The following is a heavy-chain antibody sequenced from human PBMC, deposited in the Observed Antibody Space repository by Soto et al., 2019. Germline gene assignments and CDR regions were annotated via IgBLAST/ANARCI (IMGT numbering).Heavy chain of an antibody. CDR2: TYYRSKWYN. V-gene: IGHV6-1*01. Sequence: QTLSLTGAISGGSVSSNSAAWNWIRQSPSRGLECLGRTYYRSKWYNDYAVSVKSRITINPDTAKNQFSLQLNSVTPEDTAVYYCARDTQWSGSYLLGGIRGAFDXWGQVTRVT. J-gene: IGHJ3*01. CDR1: GGSVSSNSAA. CDR3: ARDTQWSGSYLLGGIRGAFDX. D-gene: IGHD1-26*01.